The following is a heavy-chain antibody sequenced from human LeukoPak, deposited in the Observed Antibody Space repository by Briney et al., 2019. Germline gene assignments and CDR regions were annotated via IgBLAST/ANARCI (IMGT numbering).Heavy chain of an antibody. V-gene: IGHV3-74*01. J-gene: IGHJ4*02. CDR1: GFTFSNYW. CDR2: VSPDGSTT. Sequence: GGSLRLSCAASGFTFSNYWMHWVRQAPGKGLVWVSRVSPDGSTTGYADSVKGRFTISRDNVKNTLYLQMDSLRAEDTAVYYCAFPRFDYWGQGTLVTVSS. CDR3: AFPRFDY.